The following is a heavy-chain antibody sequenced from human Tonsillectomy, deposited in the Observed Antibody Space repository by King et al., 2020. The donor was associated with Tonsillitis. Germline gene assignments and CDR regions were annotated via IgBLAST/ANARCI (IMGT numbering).Heavy chain of an antibody. D-gene: IGHD6-13*01. J-gene: IGHJ6*02. V-gene: IGHV3-66*01. Sequence: QLVQSGGGLVQPGGSLRLSCAASGFTVSSNYMSWVRQAPGKGLEWVSVIYSGGSTYYADSVKGRFTISRDNYKNTLYLQMNSLRAEDTAVYYCARNPPEGIEAAGYYFYGMDVWGQGTTVTVSS. CDR2: IYSGGST. CDR3: ARNPPEGIEAAGYYFYGMDV. CDR1: GFTVSSNY.